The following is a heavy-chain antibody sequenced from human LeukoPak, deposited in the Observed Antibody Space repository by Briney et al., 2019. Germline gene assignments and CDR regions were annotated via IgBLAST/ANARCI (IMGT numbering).Heavy chain of an antibody. J-gene: IGHJ4*02. V-gene: IGHV3-30*02. CDR3: AKDLYDSSGYVPA. Sequence: RGSLRLSCAASGFTFSSYAMSWVRQAPGKGLEWVAFIRYDGSNKYYADSVKGRFTISRDNSKNTLYLQMNSLRAEDTAVYYCAKDLYDSSGYVPAWGQGTLVTVSS. CDR2: IRYDGSNK. D-gene: IGHD3-22*01. CDR1: GFTFSSYA.